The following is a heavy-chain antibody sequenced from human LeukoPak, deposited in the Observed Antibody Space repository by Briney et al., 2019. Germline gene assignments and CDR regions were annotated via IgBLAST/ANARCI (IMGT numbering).Heavy chain of an antibody. Sequence: SETLSLTCAVSGGSISSNNWWSWVRQPPGKGLEWIGEIYHSGSTNYNPSLKSRVTVSVDTSKNQFSLKLSSVTAADTAVYYCARKDFGGARAVEYWGQEPWSPSPQ. CDR1: GGSISSNNW. D-gene: IGHD3-16*01. V-gene: IGHV4-4*02. CDR3: ARKDFGGARAVEY. CDR2: IYHSGST. J-gene: IGHJ4*01.